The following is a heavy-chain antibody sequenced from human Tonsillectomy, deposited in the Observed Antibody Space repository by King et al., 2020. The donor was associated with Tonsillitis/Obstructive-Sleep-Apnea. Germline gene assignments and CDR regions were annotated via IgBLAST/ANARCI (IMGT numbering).Heavy chain of an antibody. CDR2: IKQDGSEK. CDR1: GFTFSSYW. V-gene: IGHV3-7*01. D-gene: IGHD1-26*01. CDR3: ASDMAVYSGSYSDAFDI. J-gene: IGHJ3*02. Sequence: VQLVESGGGLVQPGGSLRLSCAASGFTFSSYWMSWVRQAPGKGLEWVANIKQDGSEKYYVDSVKGRFTISRDNAKNSLYLQMNSLRAEDTAVYYCASDMAVYSGSYSDAFDIWGQGTMVTVSS.